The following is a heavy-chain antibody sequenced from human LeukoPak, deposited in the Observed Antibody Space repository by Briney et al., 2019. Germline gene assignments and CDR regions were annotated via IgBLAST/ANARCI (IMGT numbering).Heavy chain of an antibody. CDR2: INHSGST. CDR3: ARRKPIVVVPAAYNWFDP. V-gene: IGHV4-34*01. CDR1: GGSFSGYY. J-gene: IGHJ5*02. Sequence: SETLSLTCAVYGGSFSGYYWSWIRQPPGKGLEWIGEINHSGSTNYNPSLKSRVTISVDTSKNQFSLKLSSVTAADTAVYYCARRKPIVVVPAAYNWFDPWGQGTLVTVSS. D-gene: IGHD2-2*01.